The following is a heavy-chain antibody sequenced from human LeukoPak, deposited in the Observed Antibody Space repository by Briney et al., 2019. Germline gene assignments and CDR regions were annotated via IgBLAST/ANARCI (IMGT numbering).Heavy chain of an antibody. CDR2: IYSGGGT. J-gene: IGHJ3*02. CDR3: ARGGGDNAFDI. V-gene: IGHV3-53*01. D-gene: IGHD3-16*01. CDR1: GFTVSSNY. Sequence: GGSLRLSCAASGFTVSSNYMSWVRQAPGKGLEWVSVIYSGGGTYYADSVKGRFTISRENSKTTLYLQMSSLRAEDTAVYYWARGGGDNAFDIWGQGTMVTVSS.